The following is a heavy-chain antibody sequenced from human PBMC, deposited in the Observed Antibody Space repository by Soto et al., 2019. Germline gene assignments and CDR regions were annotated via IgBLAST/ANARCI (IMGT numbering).Heavy chain of an antibody. D-gene: IGHD2-2*02. V-gene: IGHV3-30*18. Sequence: QEQLVESGGGVVQPGKSLRLSCAASGFTFNTYGMHWVRQAPGKGLEWVAVISYDGSEKYYVDSVKGRFTISKDNSTKTLYLQMNSLRPEDTAVYYCAKSPNFYCSSPNCYKYYFDHWGQGTRVTVSS. J-gene: IGHJ4*02. CDR3: AKSPNFYCSSPNCYKYYFDH. CDR1: GFTFNTYG. CDR2: ISYDGSEK.